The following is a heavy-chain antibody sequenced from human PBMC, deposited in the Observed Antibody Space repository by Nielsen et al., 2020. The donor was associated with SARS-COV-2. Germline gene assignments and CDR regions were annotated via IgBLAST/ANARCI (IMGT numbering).Heavy chain of an antibody. D-gene: IGHD6-19*01. CDR1: GYTFTSYD. J-gene: IGHJ6*02. CDR3: ARDPPAQAVAANYYYYGMDV. CDR2: INPSGGST. V-gene: IGHV1-46*01. Sequence: ASVKVSCKASGYTFTSYDINWVRQAPGQGLEWMGIINPSGGSTSYAQKFQGRVTMTRDTSTSTVYMELSSLRSEDTAVYYCARDPPAQAVAANYYYYGMDVWGQGTTVTVSS.